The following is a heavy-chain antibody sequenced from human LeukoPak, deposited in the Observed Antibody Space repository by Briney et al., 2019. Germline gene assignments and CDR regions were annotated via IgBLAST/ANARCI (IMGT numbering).Heavy chain of an antibody. V-gene: IGHV3-48*01. CDR3: AREGRDGYNG. J-gene: IGHJ4*02. CDR1: GFTFSSYS. Sequence: GGSLRLSCAASGFTFSSYSMIWVPQAPGKGLECVSYLSSSSSTIYYADSVKGRFTISRDNAKNSLYLQMNSLRGEGMAVCYSAREGRDGYNGWGQGTLVTVSS. CDR2: LSSSSSTI. D-gene: IGHD5-24*01.